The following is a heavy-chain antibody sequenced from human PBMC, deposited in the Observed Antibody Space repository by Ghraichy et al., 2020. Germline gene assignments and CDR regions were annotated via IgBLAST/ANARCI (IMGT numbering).Heavy chain of an antibody. CDR2: TYYRSTWYT. CDR1: GDSVSSNSAA. D-gene: IGHD2-2*01. Sequence: SQTLSLTCAISGDSVSSNSAAWNWIRQSPSRGLEWLGRTYYRSTWYTDYAPSVRSRVTINSDTSKNQFSLQLSSVTPEDTAVYYCARGPAAIDYWGHGTLVTVSS. CDR3: ARGPAAIDY. J-gene: IGHJ4*01. V-gene: IGHV6-1*01.